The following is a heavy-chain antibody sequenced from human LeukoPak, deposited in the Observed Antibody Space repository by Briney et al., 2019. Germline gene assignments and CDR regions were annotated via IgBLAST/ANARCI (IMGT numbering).Heavy chain of an antibody. Sequence: GGFLRLSCAASGFTFSSYAMSWVRQAPGKGLEWVSAISGSGDSTYYADSVKGRFTISRDNSKNTLYLQMNSLRAEDTAVYYSAKGHYASGSYADYWGQGTLVTVSS. CDR1: GFTFSSYA. CDR3: AKGHYASGSYADY. J-gene: IGHJ4*02. V-gene: IGHV3-23*01. D-gene: IGHD3-10*01. CDR2: ISGSGDST.